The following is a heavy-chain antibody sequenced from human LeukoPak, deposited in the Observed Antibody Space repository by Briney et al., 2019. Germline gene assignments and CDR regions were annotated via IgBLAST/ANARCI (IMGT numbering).Heavy chain of an antibody. D-gene: IGHD5-18*01. CDR1: GGSISSYY. J-gene: IGHJ4*02. CDR2: IYTSGST. V-gene: IGHV4-4*07. Sequence: PSENLSLTCTVSGGSISSYYWSWIRQPAGKGLEWIGRIYTSGSTNYNPSLKSRVTMSVDTSKNQFSLKLSSVTAADTAVYYCASVPRGYSYGFFFYWGQGTLVTVSS. CDR3: ASVPRGYSYGFFFY.